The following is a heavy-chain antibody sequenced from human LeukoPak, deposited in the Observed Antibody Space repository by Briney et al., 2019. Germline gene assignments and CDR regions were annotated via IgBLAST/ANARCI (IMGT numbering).Heavy chain of an antibody. CDR3: AKLPTIFGVADSFDI. J-gene: IGHJ3*02. V-gene: IGHV3-23*01. CDR2: ISDRGKT. CDR1: GITFSSYD. D-gene: IGHD3-3*01. Sequence: GSLRLSCVASGITFSSYDMSWVRQAPGKGLEWISAISDRGKTDYADSVKGRFTISRENSKNTLYLQLSSLRADDTAIYYCAKLPTIFGVADSFDIWGQGTLVTVSS.